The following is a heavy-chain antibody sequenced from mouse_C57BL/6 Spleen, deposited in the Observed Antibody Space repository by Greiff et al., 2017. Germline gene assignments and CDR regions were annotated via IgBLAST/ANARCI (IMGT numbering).Heavy chain of an antibody. Sequence: VQLQQPGAELVKPGASVKLSCKASGYTFTSYWMQWVKQRPGQGLEWIGELDPSDSYPNYNQKFKGKATLTVDTSSSTAYMQLSSLTSEDSAVYYCARRRGTTADYWGQGTTLTVSS. CDR1: GYTFTSYW. J-gene: IGHJ2*01. CDR3: ARRRGTTADY. D-gene: IGHD1-2*01. CDR2: LDPSDSYP. V-gene: IGHV1-50*01.